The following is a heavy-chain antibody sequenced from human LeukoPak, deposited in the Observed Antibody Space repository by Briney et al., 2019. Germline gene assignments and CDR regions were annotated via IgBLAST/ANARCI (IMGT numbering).Heavy chain of an antibody. J-gene: IGHJ4*02. D-gene: IGHD3-10*01. CDR1: GGTFSSYA. V-gene: IGHV1-69*04. CDR3: ARDAPYGSGSYYDY. CDR2: IIPILGIA. Sequence: ASVKVSCKASGGTFSSYAISWVRQAPGQGLEWMGRIIPILGIANYAQKFQGRVTTTADKSTSTAYMELSSLRSEDTAVYYCARDAPYGSGSYYDYWGQGTLVTVSS.